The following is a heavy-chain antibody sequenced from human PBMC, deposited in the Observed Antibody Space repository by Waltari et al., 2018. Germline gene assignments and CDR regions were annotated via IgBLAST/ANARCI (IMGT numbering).Heavy chain of an antibody. D-gene: IGHD1-26*01. CDR2: ISGSGSPT. V-gene: IGHV3-48*01. Sequence: EVQLVESGVGLVQPGGSLSLPCAASAFPFRTYGMNWVRQAPGKGLEWVSHISGSGSPTYYADSVKGRFTISRDNAMNSLYLQMNSLRAEDTAVYYCAPLGASSLTLTAWGQGTLVTVSS. J-gene: IGHJ4*02. CDR3: APLGASSLTLTA. CDR1: AFPFRTYG.